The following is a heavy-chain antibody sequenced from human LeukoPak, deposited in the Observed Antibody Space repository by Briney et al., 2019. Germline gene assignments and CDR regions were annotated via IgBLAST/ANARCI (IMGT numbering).Heavy chain of an antibody. V-gene: IGHV3-30-3*01. Sequence: GGSLRLSCAASGFTFSSHAMHWVRQAPGKGLEWVAVISYDGSNKYYADSVKGRFTISRDNSKNTLYLQMNSLRAEDTAVYYCARTGGGYWGQGTLVTVSS. J-gene: IGHJ4*02. CDR2: ISYDGSNK. D-gene: IGHD1-14*01. CDR3: ARTGGGY. CDR1: GFTFSSHA.